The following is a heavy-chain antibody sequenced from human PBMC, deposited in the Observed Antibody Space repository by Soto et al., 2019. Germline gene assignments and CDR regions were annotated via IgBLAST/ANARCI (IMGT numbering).Heavy chain of an antibody. D-gene: IGHD3-3*02. CDR3: TTFQPQFDS. V-gene: IGHV3-21*03. J-gene: IGHJ4*02. Sequence: PGGSLRLSCAASGFTFSTYSMNWVRQAPGKGLEWVSFISSSSSYMNYAAPVKGRFTISRDDSKNTLYLHMNSLKTEDTAVYYCTTFQPQFDSWGQGTLVTVS. CDR1: GFTFSTYS. CDR2: ISSSSSYM.